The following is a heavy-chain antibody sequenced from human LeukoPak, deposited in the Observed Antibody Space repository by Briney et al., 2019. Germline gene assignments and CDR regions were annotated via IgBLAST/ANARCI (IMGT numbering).Heavy chain of an antibody. Sequence: PGRALLLSCAASGFPFSNYAMHWGRPAPGKGVEGVAVRSYDGTNKYYADSVKGRFTISRNNSKNTLYLQMNSLRAEDTAVYYCARERVVVVATTYYYYGMDVWGKGTTVTVS. V-gene: IGHV3-30*04. CDR3: ARERVVVVATTYYYYGMDV. D-gene: IGHD2-15*01. CDR1: GFPFSNYA. CDR2: RSYDGTNK. J-gene: IGHJ6*04.